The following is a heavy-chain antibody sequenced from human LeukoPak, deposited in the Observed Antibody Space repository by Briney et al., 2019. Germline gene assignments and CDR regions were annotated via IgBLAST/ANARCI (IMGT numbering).Heavy chain of an antibody. Sequence: GESLKISCKGSGYSFTSYWIGWVRQAPGKGLEWVANIKQDGSEKYYVDSVKGRFSITRDNAKNSLYLQMNSLTDGDTAVYYCARGEYGDHSEYFWYWGQGTLVTVTS. CDR3: ARGEYGDHSEYFWY. CDR2: IKQDGSEK. V-gene: IGHV3-7*01. CDR1: GYSFTSYW. J-gene: IGHJ1*01. D-gene: IGHD4-17*01.